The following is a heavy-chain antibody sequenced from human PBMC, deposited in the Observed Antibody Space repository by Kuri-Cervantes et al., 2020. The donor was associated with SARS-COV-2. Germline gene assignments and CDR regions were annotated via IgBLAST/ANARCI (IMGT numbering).Heavy chain of an antibody. CDR2: IYYSGST. CDR3: ARGRYYYDSSGYYYVPTGDV. J-gene: IGHJ6*04. D-gene: IGHD3-22*01. V-gene: IGHV4-61*05. CDR1: GGSISSSSYY. Sequence: SETLSLTCTVSGGSISSSSYYWGWIRQPPGKGLEWIGYIYYSGSTNYNPSLKSRVTISVDTSKNQFSLKLSSVTAADTAVYYCARGRYYYDSSGYYYVPTGDVWGKGTTVTVSS.